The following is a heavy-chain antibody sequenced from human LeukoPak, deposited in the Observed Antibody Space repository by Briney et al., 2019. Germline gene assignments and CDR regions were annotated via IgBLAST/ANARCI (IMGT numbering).Heavy chain of an antibody. Sequence: SETLSLTCTVSGYSITNGYYWGWIRQPPGKGLEWIGSIYHDGRIDYNPSLKSRVTISRDASNDQFSLKLSSVTAADTAMYYCARDTSPGITGTYWGQGTLVTVSS. CDR1: GYSITNGYY. D-gene: IGHD1-20*01. CDR2: IYHDGRI. J-gene: IGHJ4*02. V-gene: IGHV4-38-2*02. CDR3: ARDTSPGITGTY.